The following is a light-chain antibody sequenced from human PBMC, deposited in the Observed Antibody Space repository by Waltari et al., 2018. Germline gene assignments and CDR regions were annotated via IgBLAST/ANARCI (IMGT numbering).Light chain of an antibody. V-gene: IGKV1-39*01. Sequence: DIQMTQSPSSLSASVGDRVTITCRASQSISTYLNWYQQKPGKAPKLLIFGASSLQSGVPSKFSGSGSGTDFALTITSLQPEDFATYHCQQSYSSPRTFGQGTKVEI. CDR1: QSISTY. CDR2: GAS. J-gene: IGKJ1*01. CDR3: QQSYSSPRT.